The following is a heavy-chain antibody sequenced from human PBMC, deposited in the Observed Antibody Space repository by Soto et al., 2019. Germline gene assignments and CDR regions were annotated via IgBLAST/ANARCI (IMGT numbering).Heavy chain of an antibody. D-gene: IGHD3-10*01. Sequence: QVQLVESGGGVVQPGKSLRLSCAASGFTFSAYGMHWVRRAPGKGLEWVAMIYYDGSNIYYADSVKGRFTISRDNSKTTLYLQMNSLRAEDTAVYYCARVGGSVTSDYWGQGTLVTVSS. J-gene: IGHJ4*02. V-gene: IGHV3-33*01. CDR3: ARVGGSVTSDY. CDR1: GFTFSAYG. CDR2: IYYDGSNI.